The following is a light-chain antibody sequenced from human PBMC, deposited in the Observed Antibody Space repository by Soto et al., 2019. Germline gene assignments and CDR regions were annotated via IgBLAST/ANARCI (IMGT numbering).Light chain of an antibody. CDR2: KVS. Sequence: DVAMTQSPLSLPVTLGQPASISRRSSQGLVYSDGNTYLNWFQQRTGQSPRSLIYKVSNRGSGVPDRFRGSGSGTDFTLKISSVEAEDVGVYYCMQGTHSPITFGQGTRLEIK. J-gene: IGKJ5*01. CDR3: MQGTHSPIT. V-gene: IGKV2-30*01. CDR1: QGLVYSDGNTY.